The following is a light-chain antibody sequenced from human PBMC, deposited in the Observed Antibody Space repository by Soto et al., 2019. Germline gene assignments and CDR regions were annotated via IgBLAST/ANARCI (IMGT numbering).Light chain of an antibody. CDR3: QKYNTAPLT. J-gene: IGKJ4*01. CDR2: SAS. V-gene: IGKV1-27*01. CDR1: QDISIY. Sequence: DIQMTQSPSSLSASVGDRVTITCRASQDISIYLAWYQQKSGKVPDLLIYSASTLRSGVSSRFSGSRSGTDFTLTINSLQPEDVATYYCQKYNTAPLTFGGGTKVEIK.